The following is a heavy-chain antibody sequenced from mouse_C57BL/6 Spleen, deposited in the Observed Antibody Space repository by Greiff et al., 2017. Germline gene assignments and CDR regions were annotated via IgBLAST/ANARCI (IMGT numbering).Heavy chain of an antibody. CDR1: GYSITSGYY. D-gene: IGHD1-1*01. CDR2: ISYDGSN. J-gene: IGHJ4*01. Sequence: EVKLVESGPGLVKPSQSLSLTCSVTGYSITSGYYWNWIRQFPGNKLEWMGYISYDGSNNYNPSLKNRISITRDTSKNQFFLKLNSVTTEDTATYYCARNYYGSSYYYAIDYWGQGTSVTVSS. CDR3: ARNYYGSSYYYAIDY. V-gene: IGHV3-6*01.